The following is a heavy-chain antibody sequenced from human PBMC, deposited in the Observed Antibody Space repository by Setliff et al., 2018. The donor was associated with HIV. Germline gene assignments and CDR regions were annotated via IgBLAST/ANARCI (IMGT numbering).Heavy chain of an antibody. CDR1: GASISGHY. J-gene: IGHJ6*03. CDR3: ARAVAGHTGYHSYYYNYMYV. CDR2: VYDSGNT. D-gene: IGHD5-12*01. V-gene: IGHV4-59*11. Sequence: SETLSRTCTVSGASISGHYWSWIRQPPGKTLEWIGYVYDSGNTYNPSLESRVTISMDTSKNQFSLKVTSVTAADTALYYCARAVAGHTGYHSYYYNYMYVWGKGTTVTVSS.